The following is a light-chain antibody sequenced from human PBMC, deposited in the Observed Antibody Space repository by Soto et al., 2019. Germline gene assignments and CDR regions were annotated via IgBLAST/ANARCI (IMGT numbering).Light chain of an antibody. CDR2: RAS. J-gene: IGKJ2*01. Sequence: DIVMTQSPDSLAVSLGERATINCKSSQSVLYSSNNKNFLAWYQQKPGQPPKLLIYRASTRESGVPDRFSGSGSGTDFTLTISGLQAEDVAVYYCQQYYSTPYTFGQGTKLEIK. CDR3: QQYYSTPYT. V-gene: IGKV4-1*01. CDR1: QSVLYSSNNKNF.